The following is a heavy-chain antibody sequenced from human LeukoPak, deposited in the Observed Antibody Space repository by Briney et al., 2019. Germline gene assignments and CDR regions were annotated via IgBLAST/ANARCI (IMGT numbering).Heavy chain of an antibody. J-gene: IGHJ4*02. CDR2: ISGGGST. D-gene: IGHD6-19*01. Sequence: PGRSLRLSCAASGFTFSSYAMSWVRQAPGKGLEWVSAISGGGSTYYADSVKGRFTISRDNSKNTLYLQMNSLRADDTAVYYCANPGRYSSGWVFPPCFDYWGQGTLVTVSS. V-gene: IGHV3-23*01. CDR1: GFTFSSYA. CDR3: ANPGRYSSGWVFPPCFDY.